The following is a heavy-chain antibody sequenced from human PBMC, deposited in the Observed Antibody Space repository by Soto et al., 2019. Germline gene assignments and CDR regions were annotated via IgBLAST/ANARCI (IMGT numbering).Heavy chain of an antibody. Sequence: KTSETLSLTCAVSGYSISSGYYWGWIRQPPGKGLEWIGSIYHSGSTYYNPSLKSRVTISVDTSKNQSSLKLSSVTAADTAVYYCAREDVVVVAATYNWFDPWGQGTLVTVSS. D-gene: IGHD2-15*01. V-gene: IGHV4-38-2*02. CDR1: GYSISSGYY. CDR2: IYHSGST. CDR3: AREDVVVVAATYNWFDP. J-gene: IGHJ5*02.